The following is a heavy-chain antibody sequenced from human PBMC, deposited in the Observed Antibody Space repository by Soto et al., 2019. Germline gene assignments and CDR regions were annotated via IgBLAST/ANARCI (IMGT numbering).Heavy chain of an antibody. CDR1: GGSISSSNW. CDR2: IYHSGST. Sequence: SETLSLTCAVSGGSISSSNWWSWVRQPPGKGLEWIGEIYHSGSTNYNPSLKSRVTISVDKSKNQFSLKLSSVTAADTAVYYCAREEAWDYVWGSYRPRDFDIWGKGTMVTGS. CDR3: AREEAWDYVWGSYRPRDFDI. D-gene: IGHD3-16*02. J-gene: IGHJ3*02. V-gene: IGHV4-4*02.